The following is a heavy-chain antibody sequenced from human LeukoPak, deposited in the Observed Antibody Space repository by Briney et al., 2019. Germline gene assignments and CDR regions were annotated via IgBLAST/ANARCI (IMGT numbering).Heavy chain of an antibody. CDR3: ARDSPGYGAYVS. D-gene: IGHD5-12*01. V-gene: IGHV3-7*01. CDR2: IKEDGSKE. Sequence: GGSLRLSCAAPGFTFSTYWMTWVRQAPGKGLEWVGNIKEDGSKEYYVDSVKGRFTIPRDNAKNSLYLQMDSLTAEDTAVYYCARDSPGYGAYVSWGQGTLVSVSS. CDR1: GFTFSTYW. J-gene: IGHJ1*01.